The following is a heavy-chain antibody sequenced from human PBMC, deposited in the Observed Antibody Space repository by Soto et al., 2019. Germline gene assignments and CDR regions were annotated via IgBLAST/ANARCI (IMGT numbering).Heavy chain of an antibody. J-gene: IGHJ4*01. D-gene: IGHD3-10*01. V-gene: IGHV4-30-4*01. CDR2: ISYTGRA. Sequence: PSETLSLTCTVSGGSLGTGDYYWNWIRQSPGRGLEWIGYISYTGRAYYNPSLMSRLTISIDTSNNQFSLKLTSVTAADTAIYYCARTYFYASGSSDYWGHGTTVTVS. CDR1: GGSLGTGDYY. CDR3: ARTYFYASGSSDY.